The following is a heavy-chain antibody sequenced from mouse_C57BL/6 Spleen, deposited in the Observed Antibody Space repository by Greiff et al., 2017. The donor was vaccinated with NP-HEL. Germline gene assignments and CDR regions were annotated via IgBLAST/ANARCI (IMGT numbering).Heavy chain of an antibody. D-gene: IGHD2-5*01. CDR1: GFTFSSYA. CDR3: ARGGSNYVGAMDY. V-gene: IGHV5-4*03. CDR2: ISDGGSYT. Sequence: EVMLVESGGGLVKPGGSLKLSCAASGFTFSSYAMSWVRQTPEKRLEWVATISDGGSYTYYPDNVKGRFTISRANAKNNLYLQMSHLKSEDTAMYYCARGGSNYVGAMDYWGQGTSVTVSS. J-gene: IGHJ4*01.